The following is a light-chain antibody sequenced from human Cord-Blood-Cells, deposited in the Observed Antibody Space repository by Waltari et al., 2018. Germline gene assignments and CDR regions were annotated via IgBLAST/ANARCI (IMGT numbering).Light chain of an antibody. CDR1: QSISSY. V-gene: IGKV1-39*01. Sequence: DILMTQSPSSLSASVGDRVTITCRASQSISSYLNWYQQKPGKAPKLLIYAASSLQSGVPSRFSGSGSGTDFTLTISSLQPEDFVTYYCQQSYSTPFTFGGGTKVEIK. J-gene: IGKJ4*01. CDR2: AAS. CDR3: QQSYSTPFT.